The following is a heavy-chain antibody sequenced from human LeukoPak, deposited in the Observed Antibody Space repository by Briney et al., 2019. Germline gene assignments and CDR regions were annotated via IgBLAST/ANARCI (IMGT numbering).Heavy chain of an antibody. CDR3: AKAEGIVGATNFDY. Sequence: GGSLRLSCAASGFTFSTYWMSWLRQAPGKGLEWVINIKEDGSESYSVDSVKGRFTISRDNSKNTLYLQMNSLRAEDTAVYYCAKAEGIVGATNFDYWGQGTLVTVSS. CDR2: IKEDGSES. D-gene: IGHD1-26*01. CDR1: GFTFSTYW. V-gene: IGHV3-7*02. J-gene: IGHJ4*02.